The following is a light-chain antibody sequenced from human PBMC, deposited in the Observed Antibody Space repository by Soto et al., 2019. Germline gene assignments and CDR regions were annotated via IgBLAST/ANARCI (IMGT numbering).Light chain of an antibody. CDR1: SSNIGAGYD. CDR3: QSYDSSLSSVV. Sequence: QPVLTQPPSVSGAPGQRVTISCTGSSSNIGAGYDVHWYQQLPGTAPKPLIYGNTNRPSGVPDRFSGSKSGTSASLAITGLQAEDEADYYCQSYDSSLSSVVFGGGTKVTVL. V-gene: IGLV1-40*01. J-gene: IGLJ2*01. CDR2: GNT.